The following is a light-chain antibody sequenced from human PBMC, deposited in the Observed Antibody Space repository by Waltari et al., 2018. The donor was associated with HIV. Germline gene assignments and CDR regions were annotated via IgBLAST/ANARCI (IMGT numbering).Light chain of an antibody. V-gene: IGKV1-16*02. CDR3: QQYSAYPLT. Sequence: DVQMTQSPSSLSVSIGDRVIITCRASQDITGFLAWFQHRPGTAPKSLIYGTSTLQSGVPSSKFSGSGSGTEFMLTITNLQPEDTGTYYCQQYSAYPLTFGGGTKVEI. CDR1: QDITGF. CDR2: GTS. J-gene: IGKJ4*01.